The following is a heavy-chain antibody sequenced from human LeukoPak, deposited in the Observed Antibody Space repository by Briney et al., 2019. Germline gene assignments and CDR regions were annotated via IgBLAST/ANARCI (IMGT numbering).Heavy chain of an antibody. CDR1: GFTFNTYT. CDR3: AKDRSKGSYGDDFDF. Sequence: PGGSLRLSCAASGFTFNTYTMYWVRQAPGKGLEGVAIISYDGGKKDYADSVKGRFTISRDNSKNTLYLQMNSLRPEDTAVYYCAKDRSKGSYGDDFDFWGQGTLVTVSS. D-gene: IGHD1-26*01. V-gene: IGHV3-30*18. J-gene: IGHJ4*02. CDR2: ISYDGGKK.